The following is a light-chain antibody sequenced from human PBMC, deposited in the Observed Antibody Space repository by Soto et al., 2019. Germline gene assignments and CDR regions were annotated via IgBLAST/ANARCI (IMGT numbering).Light chain of an antibody. CDR2: EVN. Sequence: QSVLTQPPSVSGSPGQSVTISCTGTSSDVGSYNRVSWYQQPPGTAPKLMIFEVNNRPSGVPDRFSGSKSGNTASLTISGLQAEDEGDYYCSSYTSSSTVVFGGGTQLTVL. CDR3: SSYTSSSTVV. J-gene: IGLJ2*01. CDR1: SSDVGSYNR. V-gene: IGLV2-18*02.